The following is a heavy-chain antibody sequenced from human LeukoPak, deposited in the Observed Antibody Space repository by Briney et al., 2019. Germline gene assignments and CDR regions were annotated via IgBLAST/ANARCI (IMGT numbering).Heavy chain of an antibody. CDR2: INPSGDST. Sequence: PGGSLRLSCAASGFTFNSYAMRWVRQAPGKGLEWVSSINPSGDSTYSADSVRGRFTISRDNSKNTLYLQMNSMRAEDTALYYCARQLGYCSDGTCYFDYWGQGTLVTVSS. J-gene: IGHJ4*02. CDR1: GFTFNSYA. CDR3: ARQLGYCSDGTCYFDY. V-gene: IGHV3-23*01. D-gene: IGHD2-15*01.